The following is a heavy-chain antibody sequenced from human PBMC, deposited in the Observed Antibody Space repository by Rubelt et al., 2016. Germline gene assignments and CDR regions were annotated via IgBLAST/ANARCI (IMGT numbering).Heavy chain of an antibody. CDR1: GGSISSYY. CDR2: IYYSGCT. V-gene: IGHV4-59*01. Sequence: QVQLQESGPGLVKPSETLSLTCTVSGGSISSYYWSWIRQPPGKGLEWIGYIYYSGCTNYNPSLKCRGTMSVDQSKNQFSLKLSFVTAADTAVYYCAAYRGHYDSSGVDYWGQGTLVTVSS. D-gene: IGHD3-22*01. CDR3: AAYRGHYDSSGVDY. J-gene: IGHJ4*02.